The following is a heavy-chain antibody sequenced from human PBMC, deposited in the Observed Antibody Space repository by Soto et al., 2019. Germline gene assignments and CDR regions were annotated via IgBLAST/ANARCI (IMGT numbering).Heavy chain of an antibody. Sequence: QVQLVESGGDVVQSGRSLRLSCAASGSTFSSYDIHWVRQAPGKGLQWVALISPDGNNAYYADSVKGRFTISRDNARNTVYLQVNSLRPEDTAVYHCVRGPSHGAFDIWGQGTLVTVSS. CDR2: ISPDGNNA. J-gene: IGHJ3*02. CDR3: VRGPSHGAFDI. CDR1: GSTFSSYD. V-gene: IGHV3-30-3*01.